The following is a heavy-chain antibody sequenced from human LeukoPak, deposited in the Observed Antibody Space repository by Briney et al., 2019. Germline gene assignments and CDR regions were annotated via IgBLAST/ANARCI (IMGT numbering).Heavy chain of an antibody. CDR1: GFTFSTYA. CDR3: TREXDXGXGETNGY. CDR2: IDGWGST. J-gene: IGHJ4*01. V-gene: IGHV3-23*01. D-gene: IGHD2-21*01. Sequence: PGGSLRLSCAASGFTFSTYAMSWVRQAPGKGLEWFAIIDGWGSTNYAESVEGRFIISRDNSKSMLYLQMNSLRVEDTAGYYCTREXDXGXGETNGYWGHGIQVTVSS.